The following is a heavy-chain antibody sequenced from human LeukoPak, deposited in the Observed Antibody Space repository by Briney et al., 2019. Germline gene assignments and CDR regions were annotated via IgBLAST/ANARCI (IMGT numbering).Heavy chain of an antibody. CDR2: ISYSGST. J-gene: IGHJ4*02. V-gene: IGHV4-59*01. CDR3: ARGGPGGGYHYYLDY. CDR1: GGSINSYY. Sequence: SETLSLTCTVSGGSINSYYWSWIRQPPGKALEWIGFISYSGSTTYNPSLKSRVTISLDTSKNQFSLNLSSVTGADTAVYHCARGGPGGGYHYYLDYWGQGTLVTVSS. D-gene: IGHD3-16*02.